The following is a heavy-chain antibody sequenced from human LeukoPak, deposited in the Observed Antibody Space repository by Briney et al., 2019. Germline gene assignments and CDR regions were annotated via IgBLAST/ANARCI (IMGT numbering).Heavy chain of an antibody. CDR1: GFTFSSYA. CDR3: NRKGFQRVY. V-gene: IGHV3-23*01. Sequence: GGSLRLSCAASGFTFSSYAMSWVRQAPGKGLEWVSTISDNGGSTYYADSVKGRFTISRDNSKNTLYLQMHSLRAEDTAVYYCNRKGFQRVYWGQGTLVTVSS. CDR2: ISDNGGST. D-gene: IGHD2/OR15-2a*01. J-gene: IGHJ4*02.